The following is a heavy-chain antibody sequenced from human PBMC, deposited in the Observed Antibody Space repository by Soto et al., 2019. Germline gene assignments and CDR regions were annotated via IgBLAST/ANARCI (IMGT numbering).Heavy chain of an antibody. J-gene: IGHJ5*02. CDR2: IYWNDDK. Sequence: SGPTLVKPTQTLTLTCTFSGFSLSTSGVGVGWIRQPPGKALEWLALIYWNDDKRYSPSLKSRLNITKDTSKNQVVLTMTNIDPVDTATYYCAHRRRGIGNNWFDPWGQGTLVTVSS. CDR3: AHRRRGIGNNWFDP. V-gene: IGHV2-5*01. CDR1: GFSLSTSGVG. D-gene: IGHD3-10*01.